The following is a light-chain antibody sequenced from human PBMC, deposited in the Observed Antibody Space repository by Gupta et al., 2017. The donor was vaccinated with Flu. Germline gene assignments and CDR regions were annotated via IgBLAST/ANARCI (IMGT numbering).Light chain of an antibody. CDR2: AAS. CDR3: QQWDISPRT. Sequence: PSSLSASVGDRVTITCRASQSISTYLHWYQQKPGKAPKLLIYAASSVQSGVPSRFSGSGSGTDFTLTLSRLQPEDFATYYCQQWDISPRTFGQGTKVELK. CDR1: QSISTY. V-gene: IGKV1-39*01. J-gene: IGKJ1*01.